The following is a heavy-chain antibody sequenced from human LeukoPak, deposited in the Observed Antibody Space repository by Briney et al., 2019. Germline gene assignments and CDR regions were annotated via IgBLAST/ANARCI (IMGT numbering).Heavy chain of an antibody. CDR3: ARADYSSTWSHDYYYMDV. Sequence: SETLSLTCTVSGYSIRSGFYWGWIRQPPGKGLEWIGNIYHSGITYYTPSLKSRVTISVDTSKNQFSLKLSSVTAADTAVYYCARADYSSTWSHDYYYMDVWGKGTTVTVSS. CDR1: GYSIRSGFY. V-gene: IGHV4-38-2*02. D-gene: IGHD6-13*01. CDR2: IYHSGIT. J-gene: IGHJ6*03.